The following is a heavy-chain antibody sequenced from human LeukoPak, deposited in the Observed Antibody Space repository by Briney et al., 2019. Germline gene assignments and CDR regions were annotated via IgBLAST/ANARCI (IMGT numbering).Heavy chain of an antibody. V-gene: IGHV1-8*01. CDR2: MNPDSGNT. Sequence: ASAKVSCKASGYTFTSYDINWVRQATGQGLEWMGWMNPDSGNTGCAQKFQGRVTMTKNTSITTAYLELSGLRSEDTAIYYCARALSWTTESYYYMDVWGKGTTVTVAS. J-gene: IGHJ6*03. CDR3: ARALSWTTESYYYMDV. D-gene: IGHD3/OR15-3a*01. CDR1: GYTFTSYD.